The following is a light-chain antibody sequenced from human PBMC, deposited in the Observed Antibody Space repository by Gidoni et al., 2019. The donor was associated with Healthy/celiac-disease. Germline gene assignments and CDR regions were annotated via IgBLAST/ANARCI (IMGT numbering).Light chain of an antibody. J-gene: IGKJ2*01. CDR1: QSVSSIY. CDR3: QQYGSSPYT. CDR2: GAS. V-gene: IGKV3-20*01. Sequence: EIVLTQAPGTLSLSPGERATLSYRASQSVSSIYLAWYQQKPGQAPRLLIYGASSRATGIPDRFSGRGSGTDFTLTISRLDPEDFAVYYCQQYGSSPYTFGQGTKLEIK.